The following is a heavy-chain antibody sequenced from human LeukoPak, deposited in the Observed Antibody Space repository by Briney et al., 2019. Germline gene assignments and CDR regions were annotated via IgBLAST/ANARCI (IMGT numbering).Heavy chain of an antibody. CDR1: GFSFSSYG. CDR2: ISYDGTNK. J-gene: IGHJ3*02. Sequence: PGGSLRLSCAASGFSFSSYGMHWVRQAPGKGLEWVAVISYDGTNKDYADSVKGRFTISRDNSKNTLFLQMNSLRTEDTAVYYCAKKFLSGSTVTTAFDIWGQGTMVTVSS. V-gene: IGHV3-30*18. D-gene: IGHD4-17*01. CDR3: AKKFLSGSTVTTAFDI.